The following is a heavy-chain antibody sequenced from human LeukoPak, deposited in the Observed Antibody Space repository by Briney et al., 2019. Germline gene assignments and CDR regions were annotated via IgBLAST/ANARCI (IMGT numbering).Heavy chain of an antibody. Sequence: VSVKVSCKASGYTFTGYYIHWVRQAPGQGLEWMGWINPKSGETKYARNFQGRVTLTRDTSISTAYMEVSRLTSDDTALYYCAKDSNDDGGYWYYWGQGTLVTVPS. V-gene: IGHV1-2*02. CDR2: INPKSGET. CDR1: GYTFTGYY. D-gene: IGHD3-10*01. J-gene: IGHJ4*02. CDR3: AKDSNDDGGYWYY.